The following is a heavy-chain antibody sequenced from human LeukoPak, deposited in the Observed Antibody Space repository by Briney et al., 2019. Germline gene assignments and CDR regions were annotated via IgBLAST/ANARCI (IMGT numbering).Heavy chain of an antibody. V-gene: IGHV3-30*18. D-gene: IGHD4-17*01. CDR2: ISYDGSNK. J-gene: IGHJ6*03. CDR3: AKEVSDYVTYYYMDV. Sequence: PGGSLRLSCAASGFTFSSYGMHWVRQAPGKGLEWVAVISYDGSNKYYADSVKGRFTISRDNSKNTLYLQMNNLTTEDTVVYYCAKEVSDYVTYYYMDVWGKGTTVTVSS. CDR1: GFTFSSYG.